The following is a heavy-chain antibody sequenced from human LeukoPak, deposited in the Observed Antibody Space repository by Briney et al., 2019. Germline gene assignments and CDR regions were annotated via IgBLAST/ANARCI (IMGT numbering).Heavy chain of an antibody. D-gene: IGHD3-22*01. CDR2: IVVGSGDT. CDR3: TADPYYDSSGPPRWFDP. V-gene: IGHV1-58*01. CDR1: GFTFTSSA. J-gene: IGHJ5*02. Sequence: SVKVSCKASGFTFTSSAVQWVRQARGQRLEWIGWIVVGSGDTNYAQKFQERVTITRDMSTSTAYMELSSLRSEDTAVYFCTADPYYDSSGPPRWFDPWGQGTLVTVSS.